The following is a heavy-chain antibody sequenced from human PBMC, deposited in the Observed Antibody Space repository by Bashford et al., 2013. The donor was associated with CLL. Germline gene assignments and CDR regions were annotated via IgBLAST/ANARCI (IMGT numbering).Heavy chain of an antibody. CDR1: GYTFAGYY. CDR3: ARTLRDIVAMLPLYSMDV. J-gene: IGHJ6*02. Sequence: ASVKVSCKASGYTFAGYYLHWVRQAPGQGLEWMGWINPNSGVTNYAQKFQGRVTMTRDTSISTAYMELSRLRSDDTAVYYCARTLRDIVAMLPLYSMDVWGQGTTVTVSS. D-gene: IGHD5-12*01. CDR2: INPNSGVT. V-gene: IGHV1-2*02.